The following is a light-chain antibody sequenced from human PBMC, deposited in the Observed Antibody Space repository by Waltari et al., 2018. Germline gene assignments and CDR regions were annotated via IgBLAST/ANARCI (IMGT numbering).Light chain of an antibody. CDR2: WTS. CDR1: QNVLYSSNNKNY. Sequence: DIVMTQSPGSLAVSLGERATINCTSSQNVLYSSNNKNYIAWYQQKPGQPPKLLIYWTSTRESGVPDRFSGSGSGTDFALTISSLQAEDVAVYYCQQYYTTPWTFGQGTKVEIK. CDR3: QQYYTTPWT. J-gene: IGKJ1*01. V-gene: IGKV4-1*01.